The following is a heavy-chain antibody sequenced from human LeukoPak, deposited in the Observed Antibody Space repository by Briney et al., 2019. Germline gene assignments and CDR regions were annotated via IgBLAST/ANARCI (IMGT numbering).Heavy chain of an antibody. CDR1: GYAFTSYG. CDR3: ARGLNGVVPAAGFLGP. V-gene: IGHV1-18*01. CDR2: ISAYNGNT. Sequence: ASVKVSCKASGYAFTSYGISWVRQAPGQGLEWMGCISAYNGNTNFAQKLQGRVTMTTDTSTSTAYMELRSLRSDDTAVYYCARGLNGVVPAAGFLGPWGPGTLVIVSS. D-gene: IGHD2-2*01. J-gene: IGHJ4*02.